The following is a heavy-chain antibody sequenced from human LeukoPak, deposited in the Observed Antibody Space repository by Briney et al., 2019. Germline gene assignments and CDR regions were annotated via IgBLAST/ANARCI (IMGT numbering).Heavy chain of an antibody. Sequence: PGGSLRLSCAASGFTFNSYGMHWVRQAPGKGLEWVAVISYDGSNKYYADSMKGRFTISRDNSKNTLYLQMNSLRAEDTAVYYCVKERGMDYYYYEMDVWGQGTTVTVSS. CDR1: GFTFNSYG. D-gene: IGHD6-13*01. CDR3: VKERGMDYYYYEMDV. J-gene: IGHJ6*02. V-gene: IGHV3-30*18. CDR2: ISYDGSNK.